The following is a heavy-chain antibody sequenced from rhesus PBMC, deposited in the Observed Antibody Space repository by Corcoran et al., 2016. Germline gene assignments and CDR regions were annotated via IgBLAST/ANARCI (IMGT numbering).Heavy chain of an antibody. V-gene: IGHV3-14*01. Sequence: EVPLVESGGGLSQPGGSLRLSCAASGFTFSSYWMHWVRQAQGKGLEWISSISGAGSSSYNADSVKGRFTSSRESAKNTLYLQMDGLRAEDTAVYYCAGSFDYWGRGVLVTVSS. CDR2: ISGAGSSS. CDR1: GFTFSSYW. CDR3: AGSFDY. J-gene: IGHJ4*01.